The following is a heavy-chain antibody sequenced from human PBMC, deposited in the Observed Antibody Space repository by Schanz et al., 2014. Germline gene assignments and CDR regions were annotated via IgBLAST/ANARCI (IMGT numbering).Heavy chain of an antibody. J-gene: IGHJ4*02. Sequence: QVQLQQWGAGLLKPSETLSLTCAVYGGSFSGYYWSWIRQPPGKGLEWIAEINHGGSTNYNPSLKSRVTISVDTSKNQFSLKLRSVNAADTAVYYCARAARRTRVVPLYFDYWGQGTLVTVSS. CDR2: INHGGST. CDR3: ARAARRTRVVPLYFDY. CDR1: GGSFSGYY. D-gene: IGHD2-2*01. V-gene: IGHV4-34*01.